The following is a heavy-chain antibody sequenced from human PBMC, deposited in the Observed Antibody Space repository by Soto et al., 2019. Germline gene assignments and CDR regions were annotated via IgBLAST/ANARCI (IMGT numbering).Heavy chain of an antibody. Sequence: PGGSLRLSCAASGFTFSSYAMHWVRQAPGKGLEWVAVISYDGSNKYYADSVKGRFTISRDNSKNTLDLQMNSLRAEDTAVYYNATDLARGTIAFVNYLDQGSQVNVS. CDR3: ATDLARGTIAFVNY. V-gene: IGHV3-30-3*01. CDR2: ISYDGSNK. CDR1: GFTFSSYA. J-gene: IGHJ4*02. D-gene: IGHD3-16*01.